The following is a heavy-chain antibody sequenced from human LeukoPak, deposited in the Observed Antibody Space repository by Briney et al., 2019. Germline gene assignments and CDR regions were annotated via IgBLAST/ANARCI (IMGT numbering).Heavy chain of an antibody. CDR3: AKNSGLHDL. CDR1: GFNFAGFW. V-gene: IGHV3-7*01. D-gene: IGHD5-12*01. J-gene: IGHJ4*02. Sequence: GGSLRLSCAASGFNFAGFWMTWIRQAPGRGPEWVANINLAGSETYYLDSVKGRFTISIDNAKNSLYLQMDSLRAEDTALYYCAKNSGLHDLWGQGTLVTVSS. CDR2: INLAGSET.